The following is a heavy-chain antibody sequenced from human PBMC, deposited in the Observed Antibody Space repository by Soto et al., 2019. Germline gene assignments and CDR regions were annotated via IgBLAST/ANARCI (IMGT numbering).Heavy chain of an antibody. Sequence: CSVKVPGKAPGGIFNSSAISWVRQAPGQGVEWMGGIIPIFGTANYAPKFQGRVTITADESTSTAYMELSSLRCEDTAVYYCTRRMIRSSGYYYGPYDAFDISGQGTMVTVSS. D-gene: IGHD3-22*01. J-gene: IGHJ3*02. CDR3: TRRMIRSSGYYYGPYDAFDI. CDR1: GGIFNSSA. CDR2: IIPIFGTA. V-gene: IGHV1-69*13.